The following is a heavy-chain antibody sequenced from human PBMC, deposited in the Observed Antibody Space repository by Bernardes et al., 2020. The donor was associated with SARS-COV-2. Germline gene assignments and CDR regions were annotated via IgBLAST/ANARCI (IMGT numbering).Heavy chain of an antibody. D-gene: IGHD3-22*01. V-gene: IGHV4-34*01. CDR1: GGSLRGNY. Sequence: SLTCTFSGGSLRGNYWAWIRQPPGKGLEWIGEVDHSGDTSYNASLKSRVIISVATSKNQFSLKLSSVTAADTAVYYCARDELVVVMNPGGSEYTCFDPWGQGTLVTVSS. CDR3: ARDELVVVMNPGGSEYTCFDP. CDR2: VDHSGDT. J-gene: IGHJ5*02.